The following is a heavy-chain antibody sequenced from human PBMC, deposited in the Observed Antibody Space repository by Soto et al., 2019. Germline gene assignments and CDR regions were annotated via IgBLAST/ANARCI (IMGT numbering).Heavy chain of an antibody. D-gene: IGHD2-21*01. Sequence: ASVKVSCKASGSTFTSYAMHWVRQAPGQRLEWMGGSYSGNGNTNYAQSLQGRVTMTTDTSTNTAYMELRSLRSDDTAVYYCARDRLHTTSSITFDYWGQGALVTVSS. J-gene: IGHJ4*02. CDR2: SYSGNGNT. CDR3: ARDRLHTTSSITFDY. CDR1: GSTFTSYA. V-gene: IGHV1-3*01.